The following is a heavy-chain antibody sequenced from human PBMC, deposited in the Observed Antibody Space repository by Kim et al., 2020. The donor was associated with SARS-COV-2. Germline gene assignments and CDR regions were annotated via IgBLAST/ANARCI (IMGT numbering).Heavy chain of an antibody. V-gene: IGHV5-10-1*01. J-gene: IGHJ6*02. CDR2: IDPSDSYT. CDR3: ARHSTAMVTDFYGRDV. CDR1: GYSFTSYW. D-gene: IGHD5-18*01. Sequence: GESLKISCKGSGYSFTSYWISWVRQMPGKGLEWMGRIDPSDSYTNYSPSFQGHVTIAADKSISTAYLQWSSRKASDRAMYYCARHSTAMVTDFYGRDVWGQGPTVTVSS.